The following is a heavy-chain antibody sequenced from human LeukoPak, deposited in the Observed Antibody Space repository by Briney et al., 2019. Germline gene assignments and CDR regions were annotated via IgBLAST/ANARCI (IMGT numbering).Heavy chain of an antibody. V-gene: IGHV3-21*01. J-gene: IGHJ4*02. CDR3: ARDGPHTYYDILTEPFAY. D-gene: IGHD3-9*01. CDR1: GFTFSSYS. CDR2: ISSSSYI. Sequence: GGSLRLSCAASGFTFSSYSMNWVRQAPGKGLEWVSSISSSSYIYYADSVKGRFTISRDNAKNSLYLQMNSLRAEDTAVYYCARDGPHTYYDILTEPFAYWGQGTLVTVSS.